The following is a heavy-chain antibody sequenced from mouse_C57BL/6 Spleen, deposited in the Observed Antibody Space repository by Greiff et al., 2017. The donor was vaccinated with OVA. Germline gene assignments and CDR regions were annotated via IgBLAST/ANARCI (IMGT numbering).Heavy chain of an antibody. D-gene: IGHD2-5*01. J-gene: IGHJ4*01. CDR2: IDPNSGGT. CDR1: GYTFTSYW. CDR3: AAPYYSNYEGGYYAMDY. Sequence: QVQLQQPGAELVKPGASVKLSCKASGYTFTSYWMHWVKQRPGRGLEWIGRIDPNSGGTKYNEKFKSKATLTVDKPSSTAYMQLSSLTSEDSAVYYCAAPYYSNYEGGYYAMDYWGQGTSVTVSS. V-gene: IGHV1-72*01.